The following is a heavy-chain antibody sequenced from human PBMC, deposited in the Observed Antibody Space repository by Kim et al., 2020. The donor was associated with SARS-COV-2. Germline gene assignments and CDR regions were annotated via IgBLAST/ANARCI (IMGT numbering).Heavy chain of an antibody. D-gene: IGHD3-22*01. V-gene: IGHV1-24*01. CDR3: ATGPLGVFYDSSGYYSIPFDY. Sequence: ASVKVSCKVSGYTLTELSMHWVRQAPGKGLEWMGGFDPEDGETIYAQKFQGRVTMTEDTSTDTAYMELSSLRSEDTAVYYCATGPLGVFYDSSGYYSIPFDYWGQGTLVTVSS. CDR1: GYTLTELS. CDR2: FDPEDGET. J-gene: IGHJ4*02.